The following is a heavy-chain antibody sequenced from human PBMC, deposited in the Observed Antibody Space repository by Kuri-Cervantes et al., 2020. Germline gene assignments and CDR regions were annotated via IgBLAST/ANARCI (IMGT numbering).Heavy chain of an antibody. J-gene: IGHJ3*02. CDR1: GYTFTGYY. CDR3: ARGFHSPCGFDI. Sequence: ASVKVSCKASGYTFTGYYMNWVRQAPGQGLEWMGWINPNSGGTNYAQKFQGRVTMTRDTSISTAYMELSSLRSEDTAVYYCARGFHSPCGFDIWGPGTMVTVSS. CDR2: INPNSGGT. D-gene: IGHD2-21*01. V-gene: IGHV1-2*02.